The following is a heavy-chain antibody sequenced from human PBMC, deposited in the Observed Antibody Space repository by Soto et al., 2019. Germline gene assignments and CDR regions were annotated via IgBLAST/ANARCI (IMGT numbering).Heavy chain of an antibody. V-gene: IGHV2-5*02. D-gene: IGHD3-22*01. CDR2: IYWDDDK. Sequence: QLTLKQSGPTLVKPTQTLTLTCTFSGFSLSTSGVGVGWIRQPPGKALEWLALIYWDDDKRYSPSLKSRLTISKDTSKIEVVLTMTNMDPVDTATCYCAHSLIGYYYDSSGSNWFDPWGQGTLVTVSS. J-gene: IGHJ5*02. CDR3: AHSLIGYYYDSSGSNWFDP. CDR1: GFSLSTSGVG.